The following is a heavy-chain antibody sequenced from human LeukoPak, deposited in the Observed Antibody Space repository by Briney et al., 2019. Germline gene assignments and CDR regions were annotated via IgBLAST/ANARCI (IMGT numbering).Heavy chain of an antibody. V-gene: IGHV3-30-3*01. D-gene: IGHD1-1*01. J-gene: IGHJ4*02. Sequence: GRSLRLSCAASGFTFSSYAMHWVRQAPGKGLEWVAVISYDGSNKYYADSVKGRFTISRDNSKTTLYLQMNSLRAEDTAVYYCARGEGTGNGLRFWGQGTLVTVSS. CDR1: GFTFSSYA. CDR2: ISYDGSNK. CDR3: ARGEGTGNGLRF.